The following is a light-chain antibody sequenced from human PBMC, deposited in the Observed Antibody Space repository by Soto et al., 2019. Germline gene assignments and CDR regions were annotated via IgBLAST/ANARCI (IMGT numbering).Light chain of an antibody. V-gene: IGLV2-14*01. J-gene: IGLJ1*01. CDR2: DVS. CDR1: SSDVGAFNY. Sequence: QSALTQPASVSGSPGQSITISCTGTSSDVGAFNYVSWYQQHPGKAPKLMLYDVSNRPSGVSNRFSGSKSGNTASLTISGLQADDEADYYCSSYTSSSTYVFGTGTKVTVL. CDR3: SSYTSSSTYV.